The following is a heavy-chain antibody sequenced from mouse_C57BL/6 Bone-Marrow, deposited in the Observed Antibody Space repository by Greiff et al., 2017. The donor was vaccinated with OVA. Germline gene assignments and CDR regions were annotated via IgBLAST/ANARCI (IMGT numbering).Heavy chain of an antibody. CDR1: GFNIKDDY. V-gene: IGHV14-4*01. CDR3: TTRCLLDY. J-gene: IGHJ2*01. Sequence: EVQLQEPGAELVRPGASVKLSCTASGFNIKDDYMHWVKQRPEQGLEWIGWIDPENGDTEYASKFQGKATITVDPSSNTAYLQLSSLTSEDTAVYYYTTRCLLDYWGQGTTLTVSS. CDR2: IDPENGDT.